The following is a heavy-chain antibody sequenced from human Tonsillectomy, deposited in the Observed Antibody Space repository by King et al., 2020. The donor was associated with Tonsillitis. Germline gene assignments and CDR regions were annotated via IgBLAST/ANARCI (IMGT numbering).Heavy chain of an antibody. V-gene: IGHV4-59*08. CDR1: GGSIRSHY. D-gene: IGHD6-6*01. Sequence: VQLQESGPGLAKPSETLSLTCTVSGGSIRSHYWSWIRQPPGKGLEWIGYIYSSGSTNYNPSLQSRVTISVDTSKNQFSLKLSSVTAADTAVYYCARLLPEYSRSAGCFDYWGQGTLVTVSS. J-gene: IGHJ4*02. CDR3: ARLLPEYSRSAGCFDY. CDR2: IYSSGST.